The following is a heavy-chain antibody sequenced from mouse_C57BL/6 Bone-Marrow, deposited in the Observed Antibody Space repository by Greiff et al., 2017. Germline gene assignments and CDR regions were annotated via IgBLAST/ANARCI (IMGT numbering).Heavy chain of an antibody. D-gene: IGHD1-1*01. CDR3: ATGDDGKDY. V-gene: IGHV14-1*01. CDR1: GFTFKDYY. CDR2: IDPEDGDT. Sequence: VQLKESGAELVRPGASVKLSCTASGFTFKDYYMHWVKQRPEQGLEWIGMIDPEDGDTDYATKFQGKATMTADTSSNTAYLQLSSLTSEDTAGYYAATGDDGKDYWGQGTTLTVSS. J-gene: IGHJ2*01.